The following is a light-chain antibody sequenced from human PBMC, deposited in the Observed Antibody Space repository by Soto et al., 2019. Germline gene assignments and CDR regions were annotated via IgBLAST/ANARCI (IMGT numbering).Light chain of an antibody. CDR3: QQSDYFPVT. Sequence: DIQMTQSPSSVSASVGDKVTITRRASEDVKSRLAWYQQTPGKAPNLLIYHASSLQSGVPSRFSGSGSGTEFTLTISSLEPEDFATYYCQQSDYFPVTFGGGTKVDIK. CDR1: EDVKSR. CDR2: HAS. V-gene: IGKV1-12*01. J-gene: IGKJ4*01.